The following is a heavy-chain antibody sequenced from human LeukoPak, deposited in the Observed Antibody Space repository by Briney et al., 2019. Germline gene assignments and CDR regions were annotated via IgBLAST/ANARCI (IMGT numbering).Heavy chain of an antibody. J-gene: IGHJ3*02. D-gene: IGHD3-3*01. CDR1: GGSFSGYY. V-gene: IGHV4-34*01. CDR3: ARGRTIITTIFGVVIQNPDAFDI. CDR2: INHSGST. Sequence: SETLSLTCAVYGGSFSGYYWSWIRQPPGRGLEWIGEINHSGSTNYNPSLKSRVTISVDTSKNQFSLKLSSVTAADTAVYYCARGRTIITTIFGVVIQNPDAFDIWGQGTMVTVSS.